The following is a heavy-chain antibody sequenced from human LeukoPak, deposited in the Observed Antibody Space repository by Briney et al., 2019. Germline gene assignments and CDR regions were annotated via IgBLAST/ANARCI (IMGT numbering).Heavy chain of an antibody. CDR1: GFTFSSYA. CDR2: ISYDGSNK. D-gene: IGHD3-10*01. V-gene: IGHV3-30-3*01. Sequence: GRSLRLSCAASGFTFSSYAMHWVRQAPGKGLEWVAVISYDGSNKYYADSVKGRFTISRDNSKNTLYLQMNSLRAEDTAVYYCARDLGSDYYFDYWGQGTLVTVSS. J-gene: IGHJ4*02. CDR3: ARDLGSDYYFDY.